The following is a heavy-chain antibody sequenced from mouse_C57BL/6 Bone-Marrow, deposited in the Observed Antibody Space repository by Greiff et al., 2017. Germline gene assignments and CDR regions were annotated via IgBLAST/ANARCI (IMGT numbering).Heavy chain of an antibody. D-gene: IGHD4-1*01. V-gene: IGHV5-6*02. Sequence: DVKLVESGGDLVKPGGSLKLSCAASGFTFSSYGMSWVRQTPDKRLEWVATIRSGGSYTYYPDSVKGRFTISRDNAKNTLYLQMSSLKSEDKAMYYCARHPGTYYFDYWGQGTTLTVSS. CDR2: IRSGGSYT. CDR1: GFTFSSYG. CDR3: ARHPGTYYFDY. J-gene: IGHJ2*01.